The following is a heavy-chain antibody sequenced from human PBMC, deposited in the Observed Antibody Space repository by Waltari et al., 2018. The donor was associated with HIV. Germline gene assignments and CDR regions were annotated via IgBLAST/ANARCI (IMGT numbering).Heavy chain of an antibody. D-gene: IGHD5-12*01. CDR3: ARGAPWDGYNSDWYFDL. V-gene: IGHV3-33*01. Sequence: QVQLVQWGGGVVQPGRSLRLSCAASGFTFNKIGMSWVRQTPGKGLDWVAVIWYDGSKKDYADSVKGRFTISRDNSNNRLYLQMNSLRVDDTAVYLCARGAPWDGYNSDWYFDLWGRGTLVTVSS. J-gene: IGHJ2*01. CDR2: IWYDGSKK. CDR1: GFTFNKIG.